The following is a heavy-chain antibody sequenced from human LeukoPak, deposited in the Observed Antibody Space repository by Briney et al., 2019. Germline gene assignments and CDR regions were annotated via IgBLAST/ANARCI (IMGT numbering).Heavy chain of an antibody. V-gene: IGHV1-2*02. CDR3: ARSTYSRYYFDY. CDR2: INPNSGGT. CDR1: GHTFTGYY. Sequence: ASVKVSCKASGHTFTGYYMHWVRQAPGQGLEWMGWINPNSGGTNYAQKFQGRVTMTRDTSISTAYMELSRLRSDDTAVYYCARSTYSRYYFDYWGQGTLVTVSS. D-gene: IGHD2-21*01. J-gene: IGHJ4*02.